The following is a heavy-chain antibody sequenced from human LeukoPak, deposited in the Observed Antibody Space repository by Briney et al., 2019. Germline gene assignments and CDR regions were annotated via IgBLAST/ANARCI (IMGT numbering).Heavy chain of an antibody. CDR2: ISAYNGNT. J-gene: IGHJ4*02. CDR1: GYTFTSYG. D-gene: IGHD3-16*01. Sequence: ASVKVSCKASGYTFTSYGISWVRQAPGQGLEWMGWISAYNGNTNYAQKLQGRVTMTTDTSTSTAYMELRSLRSDDTAVYYCARVLIRRGRGGIFDYWGQGTLVTVSS. CDR3: ARVLIRRGRGGIFDY. V-gene: IGHV1-18*01.